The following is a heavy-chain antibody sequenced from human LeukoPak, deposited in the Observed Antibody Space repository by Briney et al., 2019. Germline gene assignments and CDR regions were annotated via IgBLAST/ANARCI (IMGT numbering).Heavy chain of an antibody. CDR3: ARVLSVAATRSLPYYYYYGMDV. Sequence: GGSLRLSCAASGFTFSSYAMHWVRQAPGKGLEWVAVISYDGSNKYYADSVKGRFTISRDNSKNTLYLQMNSLRAEDAAVYYCARVLSVAATRSLPYYYYYGMDVWGQGTTVTVSS. CDR2: ISYDGSNK. D-gene: IGHD2-15*01. V-gene: IGHV3-30-3*01. J-gene: IGHJ6*02. CDR1: GFTFSSYA.